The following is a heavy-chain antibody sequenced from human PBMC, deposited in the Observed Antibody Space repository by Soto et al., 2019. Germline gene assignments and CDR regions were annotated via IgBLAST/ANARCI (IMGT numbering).Heavy chain of an antibody. V-gene: IGHV1-18*01. CDR2: ISVYNGNT. CDR3: AREYCGGGRCYLPDY. Sequence: QVQLVQSGAEVKKPGASVKGSCKASGYTFTTYGISWVQQAPGQGLECMGWISVYNGNTNYAQKLQGRVTITTDTSTSTADMELRGLRSDDTAVYYCAREYCGGGRCYLPDYWGQGTLVTVSS. J-gene: IGHJ4*02. CDR1: GYTFTTYG. D-gene: IGHD2-15*01.